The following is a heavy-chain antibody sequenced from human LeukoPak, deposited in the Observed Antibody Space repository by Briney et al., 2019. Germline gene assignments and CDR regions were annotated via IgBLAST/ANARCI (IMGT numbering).Heavy chain of an antibody. CDR2: INPSGGST. V-gene: IGHV1-46*01. CDR3: ARRRITMVRGVPDYYYYYYMDV. Sequence: GASVKVSCKASGYTFTSYYMHWVRQAPGQGLEWMGIINPSGGSTSYAQKFQGRVTMTRDTSTSTVYMELSSLRSEDTAVYYCARRRITMVRGVPDYYYYYYMDVWGKGTTVTISS. J-gene: IGHJ6*03. CDR1: GYTFTSYY. D-gene: IGHD3-10*01.